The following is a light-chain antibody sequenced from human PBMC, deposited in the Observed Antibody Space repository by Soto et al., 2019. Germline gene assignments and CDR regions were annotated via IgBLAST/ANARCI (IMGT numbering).Light chain of an antibody. Sequence: DIQMTQSPSTLSASVGDRVTITCRASQSISTWLAWYQQKPGKAPKLLIYKASSLETGVPSRFSGSGSGTEFTLTISSLQPDDFATYYCQQYNSYALTFRGGTKVEI. CDR2: KAS. CDR1: QSISTW. V-gene: IGKV1-5*03. J-gene: IGKJ4*01. CDR3: QQYNSYALT.